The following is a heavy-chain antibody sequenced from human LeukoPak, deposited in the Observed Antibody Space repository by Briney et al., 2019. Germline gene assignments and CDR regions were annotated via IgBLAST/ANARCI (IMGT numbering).Heavy chain of an antibody. D-gene: IGHD1-14*01. J-gene: IGHJ4*02. CDR3: SKDGGRGGRKAYYFDY. CDR2: ISGSSGST. V-gene: IGHV3-23*01. Sequence: PGGSLRLSCAASGFTFSIYAMSWVRQAPGKGLEWVSGISGSSGSTYYANSVKGRFTISRDNSKNTLYLQMNSLRAEDTAVYYCSKDGGRGGRKAYYFDYWGQGTLVTVSS. CDR1: GFTFSIYA.